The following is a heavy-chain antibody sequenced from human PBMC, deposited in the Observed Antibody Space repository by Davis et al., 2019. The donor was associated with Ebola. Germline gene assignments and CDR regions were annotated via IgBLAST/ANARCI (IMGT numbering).Heavy chain of an antibody. CDR3: AKVHPPTTVTTGWFDP. CDR1: GFIFSSYA. CDR2: ISVRSIT. V-gene: IGHV3-23*01. D-gene: IGHD4-17*01. Sequence: LLLTCAASGFIFSSYAMSWVRQAPGKGLEWVSSISVRSITYHADSVKGRFTISRDSSKDTLYLQMNSLRAEDTAVYYCAKVHPPTTVTTGWFDPWGQGTLVTVSS. J-gene: IGHJ5*02.